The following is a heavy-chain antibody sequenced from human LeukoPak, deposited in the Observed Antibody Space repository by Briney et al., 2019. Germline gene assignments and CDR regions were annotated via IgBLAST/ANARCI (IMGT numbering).Heavy chain of an antibody. CDR2: IKQDGSEK. Sequence: GGSLRLSCAASGFTFSTYWMSWVRQAPGKGLEWVANIKQDGSEKYYVDSVKGRFTISRDNAKNSLYLQMNSLRAEDTAVYYCARVIDSSGWFDAFDFWGQGTMVTVSS. CDR1: GFTFSTYW. D-gene: IGHD6-19*01. J-gene: IGHJ3*01. CDR3: ARVIDSSGWFDAFDF. V-gene: IGHV3-7*01.